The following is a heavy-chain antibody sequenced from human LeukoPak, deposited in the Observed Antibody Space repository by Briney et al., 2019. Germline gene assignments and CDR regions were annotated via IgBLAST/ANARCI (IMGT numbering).Heavy chain of an antibody. D-gene: IGHD6-13*01. CDR1: GFTFSSYW. Sequence: GGSLRLSCAASGFTFSSYWMHWVRQAPGKGLVWVSRINSDGSSTSYADSVKGRFTISRDNAKNTLYLQMNSLRAEDTAVYYCAAPELNIAAAALDYWGQGTLVTVSS. J-gene: IGHJ4*02. V-gene: IGHV3-74*01. CDR2: INSDGSST. CDR3: AAPELNIAAAALDY.